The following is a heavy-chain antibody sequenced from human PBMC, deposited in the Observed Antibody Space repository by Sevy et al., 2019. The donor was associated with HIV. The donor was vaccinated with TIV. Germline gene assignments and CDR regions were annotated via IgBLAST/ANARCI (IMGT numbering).Heavy chain of an antibody. CDR1: GGSISSGNYY. D-gene: IGHD2-2*01. CDR3: ARESRDCSSTSCYEGVFDY. Sequence: SETLSLTCTVSGGSISSGNYYWSWIRQPAGKGLEWIGRIYTSGSTNYNPSLKSRVTISVDTSKNQFSLKLSSVTAADTAVHYCARESRDCSSTSCYEGVFDYWGQGTLVTVSS. V-gene: IGHV4-61*02. J-gene: IGHJ4*02. CDR2: IYTSGST.